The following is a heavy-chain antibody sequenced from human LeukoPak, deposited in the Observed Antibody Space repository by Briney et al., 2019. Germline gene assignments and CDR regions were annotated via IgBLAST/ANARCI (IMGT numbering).Heavy chain of an antibody. CDR3: AREEAFQLEASLDQ. CDR2: IWKDGSDE. V-gene: IGHV3-33*01. D-gene: IGHD3-3*01. CDR1: GFTFGDFG. Sequence: GGSLRLSCAAAGFTFGDFGMHWVRQAPGKGLEWVALIWKDGSDEFYADSVKGRFTISRDNSRNTLSLQMNSLRGEDTAVYYCAREEAFQLEASLDQWGQGTLVTVSS. J-gene: IGHJ4*02.